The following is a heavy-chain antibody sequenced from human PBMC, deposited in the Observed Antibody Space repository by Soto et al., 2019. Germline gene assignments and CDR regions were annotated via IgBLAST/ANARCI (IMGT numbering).Heavy chain of an antibody. Sequence: PGGSLRLSCATSGFTFRNYWMTWVRQAPSKGLEWVATIKEDGSEKYYADSLKGRFTISRDNAVSSLYLQVNSPRAEDTAVYYCVRARVDYWGQGTLATVSS. CDR3: VRARVDY. CDR2: IKEDGSEK. V-gene: IGHV3-7*04. J-gene: IGHJ4*02. CDR1: GFTFRNYW.